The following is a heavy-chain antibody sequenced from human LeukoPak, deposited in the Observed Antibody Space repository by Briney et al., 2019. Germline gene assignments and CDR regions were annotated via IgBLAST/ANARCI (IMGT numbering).Heavy chain of an antibody. CDR2: SRNKANSYTT. V-gene: IGHV3-72*01. D-gene: IGHD2-21*02. CDR1: GFTFSDHY. Sequence: GGSLRLSCAASGFTFSDHYMDWVRQAPGKGLEWVGRSRNKANSYTTEYAASVEGRFTISRDDSKNSMFLHMNNLRTEDTAMYYCATSVVPATPFDYWGQGTLVTVSS. CDR3: ATSVVPATPFDY. J-gene: IGHJ4*02.